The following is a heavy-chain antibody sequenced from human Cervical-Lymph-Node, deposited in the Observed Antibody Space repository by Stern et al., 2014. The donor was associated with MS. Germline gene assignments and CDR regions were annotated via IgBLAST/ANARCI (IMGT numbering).Heavy chain of an antibody. CDR1: GDSISSYTHY. Sequence: QLQLQESGPGLVKPSETLSLTCAVSGDSISSYTHYWAWIRQPPGKGLEWIGSVYYNGATYYTPSLKSPVTISVDTPKNHFSLGLNSVTAADTAVYYCAKHACTGAACPFDLWGQGTLVTVSS. D-gene: IGHD2-8*02. V-gene: IGHV4-39*01. J-gene: IGHJ4*02. CDR3: AKHACTGAACPFDL. CDR2: VYYNGAT.